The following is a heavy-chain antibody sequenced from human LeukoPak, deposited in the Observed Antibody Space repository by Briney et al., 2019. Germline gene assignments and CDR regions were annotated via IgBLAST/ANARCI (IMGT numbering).Heavy chain of an antibody. Sequence: GGSLRLSCAASGFIFSSYSMNWVRQAPGKGLEWVSSMSSNSNYIYYGDSMKGRFTISRDNAKNSLYLQMNSLRAEDTAIYYCARGPSSSWEYWGQGTLVTVCS. CDR1: GFIFSSYS. D-gene: IGHD6-13*01. CDR3: ARGPSSSWEY. CDR2: MSSNSNYI. J-gene: IGHJ4*02. V-gene: IGHV3-21*01.